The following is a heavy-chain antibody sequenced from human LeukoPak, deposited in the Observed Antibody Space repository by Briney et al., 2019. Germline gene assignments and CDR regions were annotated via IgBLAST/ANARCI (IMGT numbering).Heavy chain of an antibody. Sequence: GGSLRLSCAASGFTFSSYWMSWVRQAPGKGLEWVANIKQDGSEKYYVDSVKGRFTISRDNAKNSLYLQMNSLRAEDTAVYYCARDGGYNWNYDIQPIDCWGQGTLVTVSS. J-gene: IGHJ4*02. D-gene: IGHD1-7*01. CDR3: ARDGGYNWNYDIQPIDC. CDR2: IKQDGSEK. CDR1: GFTFSSYW. V-gene: IGHV3-7*01.